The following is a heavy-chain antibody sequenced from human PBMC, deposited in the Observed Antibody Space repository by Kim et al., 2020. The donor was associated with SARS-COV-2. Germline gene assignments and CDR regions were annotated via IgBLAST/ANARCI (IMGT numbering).Heavy chain of an antibody. V-gene: IGHV3-15*01. D-gene: IGHD3-22*01. Sequence: GGSLRLSCAASGFTFSNAWMSWVRQAPGKGLEWVGRIKSKTDGGTTDYAAPVKGRFTISRDDSKNTLYLQMNSLKTEDTAVYYCTTAPRITMIVVVPDYWGQGTLVTVSS. CDR3: TTAPRITMIVVVPDY. CDR2: IKSKTDGGTT. J-gene: IGHJ4*02. CDR1: GFTFSNAW.